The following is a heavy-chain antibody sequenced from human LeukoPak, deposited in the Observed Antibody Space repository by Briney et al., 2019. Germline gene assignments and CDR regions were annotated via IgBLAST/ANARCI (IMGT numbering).Heavy chain of an antibody. CDR2: IIPIFGTA. CDR1: GGTFSSYA. V-gene: IGHV1-69*13. Sequence: SVKVSCKASGGTFSSYAISWVRQAPGQGLEWMGGIIPIFGTANYAQKFQGRVTITADESTSTAYMELSSLRSEDTAVYYCARDSLMITFGGVLDYWGQGTLVTVSS. CDR3: ARDSLMITFGGVLDY. J-gene: IGHJ4*02. D-gene: IGHD3-16*01.